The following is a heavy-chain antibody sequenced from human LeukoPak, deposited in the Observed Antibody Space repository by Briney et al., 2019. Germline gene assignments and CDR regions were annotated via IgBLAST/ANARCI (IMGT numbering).Heavy chain of an antibody. CDR3: ARSFDY. V-gene: IGHV3-30-3*01. J-gene: IGHJ4*02. CDR1: GFTFSGYP. CDR2: ISYDGSNK. Sequence: GKSLRLSCAASGFTFSGYPIHWVRQAPGKGLEWVAVISYDGSNKYYADSVKGRFTISRDNSKNTLYLQMNSLRAEDTAVYYCARSFDYWGQGTLVTVSS.